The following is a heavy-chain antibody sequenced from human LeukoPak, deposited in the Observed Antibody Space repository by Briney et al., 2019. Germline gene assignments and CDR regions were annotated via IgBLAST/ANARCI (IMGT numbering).Heavy chain of an antibody. D-gene: IGHD2/OR15-2a*01. CDR3: ARRIFSGKFRHLLYSYMDV. CDR2: ISNNGKT. CDR1: GDSISSSS. Sequence: SETLSLTCTVSGDSISSSSWTWIRQSPGKGLESLGYISNNGKTKYKSSFEGRVTVSVDTSKSQFSLTLSFVTAADTAVYYCARRIFSGKFRHLLYSYMDVWAKGTTVIVS. J-gene: IGHJ6*03. V-gene: IGHV4-59*08.